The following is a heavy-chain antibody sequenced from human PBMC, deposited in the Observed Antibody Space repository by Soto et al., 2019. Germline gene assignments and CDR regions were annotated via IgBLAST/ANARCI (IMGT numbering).Heavy chain of an antibody. J-gene: IGHJ3*02. CDR1: GYTFTGYY. Sequence: ASVKVSCKASGYTFTGYYMHWVLQAPGQGLAWMGWINPNSGGTNYAQKFQGRVTMTRDTSISTAYMELSRLRSDDTAVYYCARDRGIAAAGTLHDAFDIWGQGTMVTVSS. CDR2: INPNSGGT. D-gene: IGHD6-13*01. V-gene: IGHV1-2*02. CDR3: ARDRGIAAAGTLHDAFDI.